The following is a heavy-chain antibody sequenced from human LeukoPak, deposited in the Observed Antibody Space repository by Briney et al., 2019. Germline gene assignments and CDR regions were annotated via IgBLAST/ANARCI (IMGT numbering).Heavy chain of an antibody. V-gene: IGHV4-31*03. CDR2: IYYSGST. J-gene: IGHJ5*02. CDR1: GGSISSGGYY. Sequence: SETPSLTCTVSGGSISSGGYYWSWIRQHPGKGLEWIGFIYYSGSTYYDPSLKSRVTISIDTSKNQFSLKLSSVTAADTAVYYCARATGGAAAADFDPWGQGTLVTVSS. D-gene: IGHD6-13*01. CDR3: ARATGGAAAADFDP.